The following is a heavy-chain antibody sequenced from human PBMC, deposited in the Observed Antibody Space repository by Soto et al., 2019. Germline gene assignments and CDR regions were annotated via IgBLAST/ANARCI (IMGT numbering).Heavy chain of an antibody. Sequence: QVQLVQSGAEVKKPGASVKVSCKASGYTFTSYGISWVRQAPGQGLEWMGWISAYNGNTNYEQKLQGRVTMTPDTSTSTAYMELRSVRSADTAVYYCAAAILRSVKRGHDSSGPDAFDIWGRGPMVSVSS. D-gene: IGHD3-22*01. CDR3: AAAILRSVKRGHDSSGPDAFDI. CDR1: GYTFTSYG. J-gene: IGHJ3*02. CDR2: ISAYNGNT. V-gene: IGHV1-18*01.